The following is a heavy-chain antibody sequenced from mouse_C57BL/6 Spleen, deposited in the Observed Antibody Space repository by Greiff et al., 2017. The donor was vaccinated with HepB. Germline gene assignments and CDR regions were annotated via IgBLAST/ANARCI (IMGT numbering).Heavy chain of an antibody. Sequence: QVQLKQSGAELARPGASVKLSCKASGYTFTSYGISWVKQRTGQGLEWIGEIYPRSGNTYYNEKFKGKATLTADKSSSTAYMELRSLTSEDSAVYFCARFGDPYAMDYWCQGTSVTVSS. CDR2: IYPRSGNT. CDR3: ARFGDPYAMDY. V-gene: IGHV1-81*01. J-gene: IGHJ4*01. CDR1: GYTFTSYG. D-gene: IGHD2-13*01.